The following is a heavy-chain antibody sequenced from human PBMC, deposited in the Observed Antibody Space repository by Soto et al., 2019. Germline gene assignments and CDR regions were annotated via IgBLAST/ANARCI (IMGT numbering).Heavy chain of an antibody. D-gene: IGHD6-13*01. J-gene: IGHJ5*02. CDR3: ARDSGNSSKWYNWFDP. CDR2: IIPMFGTG. V-gene: IGHV1-69*13. CDR1: GGTFSSYA. Sequence: SVKVSCKASGGTFSSYAISWVRQAPGQGLEWMGGIIPMFGTGNYAQKFQGRVTITADESTSTAYMELSSLRSEDTAVYYCARDSGNSSKWYNWFDPWGQGTLVTVSS.